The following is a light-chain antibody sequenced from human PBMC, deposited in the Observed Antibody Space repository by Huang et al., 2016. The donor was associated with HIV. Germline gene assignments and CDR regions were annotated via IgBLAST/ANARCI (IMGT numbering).Light chain of an antibody. CDR2: KVS. V-gene: IGKV2-30*02. CDR3: MQGTHWPPVT. CDR1: HSLEHSDGNVY. J-gene: IGKJ5*01. Sequence: EVVMTQSPPSLPVTLGQPASMSCRSSHSLEHSDGNVYLNWFHQRPGQPPRRLLYKVSQRDSGVPDRFFGGGSGTECSLTISRVEAEDVGFYYCMQGTHWPPVTFGQGTRLEIK.